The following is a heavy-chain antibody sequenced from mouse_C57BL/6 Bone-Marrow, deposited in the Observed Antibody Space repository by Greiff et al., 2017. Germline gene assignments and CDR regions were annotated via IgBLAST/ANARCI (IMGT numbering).Heavy chain of an antibody. CDR2: IYPRDGST. CDR3: ARDYGSSYWYFDV. D-gene: IGHD1-1*01. V-gene: IGHV1-85*01. CDR1: GYTFTSYD. Sequence: VKLMESGPELVKPGASVKLSCKASGYTFTSYDMNWVKQRPGQGLEWIGWIYPRDGSTKYNEKFKGTATLTVDTSSSTAYMELHSLTSEDSAVYGCARDYGSSYWYFDVWGTGTTVTVSS. J-gene: IGHJ1*03.